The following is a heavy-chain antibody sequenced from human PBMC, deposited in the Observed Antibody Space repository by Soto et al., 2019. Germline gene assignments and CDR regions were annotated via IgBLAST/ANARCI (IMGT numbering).Heavy chain of an antibody. J-gene: IGHJ6*02. CDR3: ARIPVDIVATDSVVDYYYYGMDV. CDR2: IDWDDDK. V-gene: IGHV2-70*01. CDR1: GFSLSTSGMC. Sequence: SGPTLVNPTQTLTLTCTFSGFSLSTSGMCVSWIRQPPGKALEWLALIDWDDDKYYSTSLKTRLTISKDTSKNQVVLTMTNMDPVDTATYYCARIPVDIVATDSVVDYYYYGMDVWGQGTTVTVSS. D-gene: IGHD5-12*01.